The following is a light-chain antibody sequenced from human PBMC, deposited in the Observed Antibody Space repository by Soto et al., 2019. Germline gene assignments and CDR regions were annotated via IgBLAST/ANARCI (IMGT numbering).Light chain of an antibody. CDR3: TSSTSGSLYV. CDR1: SSDVGTYNY. Sequence: QSVLAQLASVSGSPEQSITISCTGTSSDVGTYNYVSWYQQFPGKVPKLLIYNVSNRPSGVSNRFSGSKSGNTASLTISGLQAEDEADYFCTSSTSGSLYVFGTGTKVTV. V-gene: IGLV2-14*01. J-gene: IGLJ1*01. CDR2: NVS.